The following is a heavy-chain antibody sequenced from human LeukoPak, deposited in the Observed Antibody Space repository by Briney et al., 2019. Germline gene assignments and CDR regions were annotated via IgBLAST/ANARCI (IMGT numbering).Heavy chain of an antibody. D-gene: IGHD6-13*01. CDR2: ISGTGGRT. V-gene: IGHV3-23*01. Sequence: PGGSLRLSCAASGFAFSSYAMSWVRQAPGKGLEWVSSISGTGGRTYYADSVKGRFTISRDNPKNKLDLQMNSLRADDTAVYYCARDGYSNYWYLNLWGQGTLVTVSS. CDR1: GFAFSSYA. J-gene: IGHJ4*02. CDR3: ARDGYSNYWYLNL.